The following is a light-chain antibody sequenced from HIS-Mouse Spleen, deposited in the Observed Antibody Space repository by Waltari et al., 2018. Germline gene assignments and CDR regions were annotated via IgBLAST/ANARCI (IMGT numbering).Light chain of an antibody. CDR1: QGISSY. J-gene: IGKJ1*01. V-gene: IGKV1-9*01. Sequence: DIQLTQSPSFQSASVGNRVTITYRASQGISSYLAWYQQKPGKAPKLLIYAASTLQSGVPSRFSGSGSGTEFTLTISSLQPEDFATYYCQQLNSYPPTFGQGTKVEIK. CDR2: AAS. CDR3: QQLNSYPPT.